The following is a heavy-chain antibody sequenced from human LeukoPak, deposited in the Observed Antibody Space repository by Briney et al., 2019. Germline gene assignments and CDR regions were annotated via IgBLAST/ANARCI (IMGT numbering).Heavy chain of an antibody. V-gene: IGHV1-46*01. CDR3: AREGYGSGRRLGLDV. Sequence: ASVKVSCKASGYIFITYYMHWVRQAPAPGLDWMARVNPSGGSTTYAQNVQGRVTMTRDTSTSTVYLEVNSLRSDDTAVYYCAREGYGSGRRLGLDVWGQGTTVTVSS. J-gene: IGHJ6*02. D-gene: IGHD3-10*01. CDR1: GYIFITYY. CDR2: VNPSGGST.